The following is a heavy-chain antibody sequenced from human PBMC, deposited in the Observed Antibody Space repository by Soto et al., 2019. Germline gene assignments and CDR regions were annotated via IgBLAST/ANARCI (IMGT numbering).Heavy chain of an antibody. CDR1: GGSVSGVDYF. CDR3: AREERKGIISWFDP. Sequence: SQTLSLTCTVSGGSVSGVDYFWSWLRQSPGKGLEWIGYIYYTGITHLNPSLKSRLTMAVDTSKNEFSLKLTSVSAADTAVYFCAREERKGIISWFDPWGQGTPVTVSS. J-gene: IGHJ5*02. D-gene: IGHD2-21*01. CDR2: IYYTGIT. V-gene: IGHV4-30-4*01.